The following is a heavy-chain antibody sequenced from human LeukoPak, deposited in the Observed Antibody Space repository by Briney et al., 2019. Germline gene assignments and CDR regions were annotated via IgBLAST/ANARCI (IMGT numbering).Heavy chain of an antibody. V-gene: IGHV4-59*01. D-gene: IGHD3-3*01. J-gene: IGHJ6*03. CDR3: ARIETYYDFWSGYSGYYYYMDV. Sequence: SETLSLTCAVYGGSFSGYYWSWIRQPPGKGLEWIGYIYYSGSTNYNPSLKSRVTISVDTSKNQFSLKLSSVTAADTAVYYCARIETYYDFWSGYSGYYYYMDVWGKGTTVTVSS. CDR1: GGSFSGYY. CDR2: IYYSGST.